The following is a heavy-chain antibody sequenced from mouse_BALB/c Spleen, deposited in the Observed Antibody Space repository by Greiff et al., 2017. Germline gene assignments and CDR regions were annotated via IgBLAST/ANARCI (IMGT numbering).Heavy chain of an antibody. CDR1: GFNIKDTY. Sequence: EVQLQQSGAELVKPGASVKLSCTASGFNIKDTYMHWVKQRPGQGLEWIGRIDPANGNTKYDPKFQDKATITADTSSNTAYLQLSSLTSEDTAVYYCAPAMRIVAYWGQGTLVTVSA. J-gene: IGHJ3*01. D-gene: IGHD2-3*01. CDR2: IDPANGNT. CDR3: APAMRIVAY. V-gene: IGHV14-3*02.